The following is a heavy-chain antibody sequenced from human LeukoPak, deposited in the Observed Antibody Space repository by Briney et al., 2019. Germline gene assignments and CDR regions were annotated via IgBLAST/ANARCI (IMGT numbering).Heavy chain of an antibody. Sequence: PGRSLRLSCAASGFTFSSYGMHWVRQAPGKGLEWVAVISYDGSNKYYADSVKGRFTISRDNSKNTLYLQMNSLRAEDTAVYYCARVFSKYSSGWYSAEYFQHWGQGTLVTVSS. J-gene: IGHJ1*01. CDR3: ARVFSKYSSGWYSAEYFQH. V-gene: IGHV3-30*03. D-gene: IGHD6-19*01. CDR2: ISYDGSNK. CDR1: GFTFSSYG.